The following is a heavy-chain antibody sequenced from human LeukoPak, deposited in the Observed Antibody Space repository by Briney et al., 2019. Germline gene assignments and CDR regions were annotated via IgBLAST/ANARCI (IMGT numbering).Heavy chain of an antibody. Sequence: XLRLSCAXXXXXXXXXGLXXXRQAPXXXLEWVAVIWYDGGKRYYADSVKGRFTVSKDNSKNTLYLQMNSLRVEDTAVYYCTRIYGTTPDYWGQGTLVTVSS. CDR3: TRIYGTTPDY. CDR2: IWYDGGKR. CDR1: XXXXXXXG. J-gene: IGHJ4*02. V-gene: IGHV3-33*01. D-gene: IGHD1-1*01.